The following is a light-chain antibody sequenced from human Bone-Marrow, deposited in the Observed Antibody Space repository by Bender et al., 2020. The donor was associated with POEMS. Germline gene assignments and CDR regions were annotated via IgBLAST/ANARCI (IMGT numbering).Light chain of an antibody. V-gene: IGLV2-8*01. J-gene: IGLJ2*01. CDR2: EVS. CDR1: SSDVGAFNS. Sequence: QSALTQPPSASGSPGQSVTISCAGTSSDVGAFNSVSWYQQHPGKAPQPMIFEVSKRPSGVPDRFSGSKSGNTASLTVSGLRTEDEADYFCSSYGGSNNLIFGGGTKLTVL. CDR3: SSYGGSNNLI.